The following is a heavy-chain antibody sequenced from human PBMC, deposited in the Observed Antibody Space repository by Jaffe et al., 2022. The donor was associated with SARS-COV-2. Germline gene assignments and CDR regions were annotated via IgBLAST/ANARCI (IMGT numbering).Heavy chain of an antibody. J-gene: IGHJ6*02. Sequence: EVQLVQSGAEVKKPGESLKISCKGSGYSFTSYWIGWVRQMPGKGLEWMGIIYPGDSDTRYSPSFQGQVTISADKSISTAYLQWSSLKASDTAMYYCARRRGPGATNYYYYGMDVWGQGTTVTVSS. V-gene: IGHV5-51*01. CDR2: IYPGDSDT. D-gene: IGHD6-25*01. CDR1: GYSFTSYW. CDR3: ARRRGPGATNYYYYGMDV.